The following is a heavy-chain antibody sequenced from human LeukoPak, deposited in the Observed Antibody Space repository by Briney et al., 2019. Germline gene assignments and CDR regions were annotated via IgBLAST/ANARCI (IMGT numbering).Heavy chain of an antibody. D-gene: IGHD5-18*01. CDR2: INGDGSNT. Sequence: GGSLRLSWVASGFTFSNYWMHWVRQVPGKGLMWVARINGDGSNTPYADSVRGRFTISRDNAKNTLYLQMNSLRDEDSAVYYCARDSIYGYGTGAPFDHWSQGTLVTVSS. CDR3: ARDSIYGYGTGAPFDH. CDR1: GFTFSNYW. J-gene: IGHJ4*02. V-gene: IGHV3-74*01.